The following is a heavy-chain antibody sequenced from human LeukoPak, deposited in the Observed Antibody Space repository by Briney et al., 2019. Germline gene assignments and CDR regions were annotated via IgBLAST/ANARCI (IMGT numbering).Heavy chain of an antibody. V-gene: IGHV3-21*01. J-gene: IGHJ4*02. D-gene: IGHD6-19*01. CDR1: GFTFSSYS. CDR2: ISSSSSYI. Sequence: KPGGSLRLSCAASGFTFSSYSMNWVRQAPGKGLEWVSSISSSSSYIYYADSVKGRFTISRDNAKNSLYLQMNSLRAEDTAVYYCARVRTKIAVAGHFDYWGQGTLVTVSS. CDR3: ARVRTKIAVAGHFDY.